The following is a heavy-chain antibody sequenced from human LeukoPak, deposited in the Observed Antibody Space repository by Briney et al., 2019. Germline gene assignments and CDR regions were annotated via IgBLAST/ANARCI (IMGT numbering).Heavy chain of an antibody. V-gene: IGHV1-2*02. Sequence: ASVKVSCKASGYTFTGYYMHWVRQAPGQGLEWMGWINPNSGGTNYAQKFQGRVTMTRDTSISTAYMELSRLRSDDTAVYYCARDRVYYDSSGYYYYFDYWGQGTLVTVSS. J-gene: IGHJ4*02. CDR2: INPNSGGT. CDR3: ARDRVYYDSSGYYYYFDY. CDR1: GYTFTGYY. D-gene: IGHD3-22*01.